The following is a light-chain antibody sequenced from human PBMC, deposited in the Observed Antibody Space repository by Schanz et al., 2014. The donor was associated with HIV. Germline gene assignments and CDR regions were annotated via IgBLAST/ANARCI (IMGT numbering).Light chain of an antibody. V-gene: IGKV3-15*01. CDR1: QSVGSN. CDR2: DAS. CDR3: QQYNNWPRT. J-gene: IGKJ1*01. Sequence: IVLTQSPGTLSLSPGERGTLSCRASQSVGSNLAWYQQKPGQAPRLLIYDASTRATGVPARFSGSGSGTEFTLTITSLQSEDLAVYFCQQYNNWPRTFGRGTKVEIK.